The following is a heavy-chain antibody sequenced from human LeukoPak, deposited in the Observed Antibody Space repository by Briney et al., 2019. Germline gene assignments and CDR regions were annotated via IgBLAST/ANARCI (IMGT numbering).Heavy chain of an antibody. D-gene: IGHD3-22*01. CDR1: GGSISSSSYY. Sequence: PSETLSLTCTVSGGSISSSSYYWGWIRQPPGKGLEWIGSIYYSGSTYYNPSLKSRVTISVDTSKNQFSLKLSSVTAADTAVYYCARGYYYDSGRWSPLDYWGQGTLVTVSS. CDR3: ARGYYYDSGRWSPLDY. V-gene: IGHV4-39*07. J-gene: IGHJ4*02. CDR2: IYYSGST.